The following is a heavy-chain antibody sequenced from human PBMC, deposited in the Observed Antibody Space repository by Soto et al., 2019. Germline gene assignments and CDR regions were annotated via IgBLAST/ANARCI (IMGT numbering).Heavy chain of an antibody. CDR3: ATSYGSGYRACDY. J-gene: IGHJ4*02. Sequence: QVQLVQSGAEVKRPGSSVKVSCKASGDTFSFYSINWVRQAPGLGLEWMGRVNPILSMSNYAQRFQGRVTMTADKSTSTAYMELSGLRSEDTAMYYWATSYGSGYRACDYWGQGVLVTVSS. CDR1: GDTFSFYS. CDR2: VNPILSMS. D-gene: IGHD3-10*01. V-gene: IGHV1-69*04.